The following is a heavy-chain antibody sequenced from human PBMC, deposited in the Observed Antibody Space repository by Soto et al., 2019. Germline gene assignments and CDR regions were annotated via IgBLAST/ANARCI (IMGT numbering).Heavy chain of an antibody. J-gene: IGHJ6*02. CDR1: GFTVSSNY. V-gene: IGHV3-53*01. D-gene: IGHD4-17*01. Sequence: GGSLRLSCAASGFTVSSNYMSWVRQAPGKGLEWVSVIYSGGSTYYADSVKGRFTISRDNSKNTLYLQMNSLRAEDTAVYYCARVEMGDYGDYDTLGTYYGMDVWGQGTTVTVSS. CDR3: ARVEMGDYGDYDTLGTYYGMDV. CDR2: IYSGGST.